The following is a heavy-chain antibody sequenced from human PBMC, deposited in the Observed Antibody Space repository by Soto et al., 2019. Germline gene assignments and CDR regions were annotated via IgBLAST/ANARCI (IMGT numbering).Heavy chain of an antibody. V-gene: IGHV4-34*01. CDR2: INHSGNI. D-gene: IGHD4-17*01. CDR1: GGSVSGYY. Sequence: QVQLQQWGAGLLKPSETLSLTCAVYGGSVSGYYWSWIRQPPGKGLEWIGEINHSGNINYSPSLQXXVXMXXDASKNQLSRNLNSVTAADTAVYYCARGEVTTGVYWGQGTLVTVSS. J-gene: IGHJ4*02. CDR3: ARGEVTTGVY.